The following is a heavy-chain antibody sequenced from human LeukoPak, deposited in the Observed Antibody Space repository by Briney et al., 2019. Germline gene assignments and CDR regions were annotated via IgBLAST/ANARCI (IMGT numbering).Heavy chain of an antibody. V-gene: IGHV4-30-2*01. J-gene: IGHJ3*02. Sequence: SETLSLTCAVSGGSINSGGYSWSWIRQPPGKGPEWIGYIYHGGSTHYNSSLKSRVTISVDKSKNQFSLNLYSVTAADTAVYYCARVAFYGAIPDDIWGQGTMVTVSS. CDR1: GGSINSGGYS. CDR2: IYHGGST. D-gene: IGHD2-21*01. CDR3: ARVAFYGAIPDDI.